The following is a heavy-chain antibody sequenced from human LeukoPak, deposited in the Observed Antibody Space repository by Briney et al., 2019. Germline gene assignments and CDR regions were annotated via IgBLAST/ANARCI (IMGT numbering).Heavy chain of an antibody. Sequence: GGSLRLSCAASGFTFSSYGMHWVRQAPGKGLEGVAVIWYDGSNKYYADSVKGRFTISRDNSKNTLYLQMNSLRAEDTAVYYCAKDSGDILTGYYTSFDYWGQGTLVTVSS. J-gene: IGHJ4*02. CDR3: AKDSGDILTGYYTSFDY. CDR1: GFTFSSYG. CDR2: IWYDGSNK. V-gene: IGHV3-33*06. D-gene: IGHD3-9*01.